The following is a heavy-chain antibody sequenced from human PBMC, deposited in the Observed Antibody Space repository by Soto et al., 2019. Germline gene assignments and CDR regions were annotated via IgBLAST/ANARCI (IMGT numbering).Heavy chain of an antibody. Sequence: GASVKVSCKASGFTFTSSAVQWVRQARGQRLEWIGWIVVGSGNTNYAQKFQERVTITRDMSTSTAYMELSSLRSEDTAVYYCAAKDTYCSGGSCYLDAFDIWGQGTMVTVSS. D-gene: IGHD2-15*01. CDR1: GFTFTSSA. J-gene: IGHJ3*02. CDR2: IVVGSGNT. CDR3: AAKDTYCSGGSCYLDAFDI. V-gene: IGHV1-58*01.